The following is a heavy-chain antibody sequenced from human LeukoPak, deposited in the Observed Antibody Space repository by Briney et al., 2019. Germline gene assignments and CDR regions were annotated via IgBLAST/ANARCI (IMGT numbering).Heavy chain of an antibody. CDR3: ARQTGSGLFILP. J-gene: IGHJ4*02. D-gene: IGHD3/OR15-3a*01. CDR2: IYSSGNT. CDR1: GVSISSSNSY. Sequence: ASETLSLTCTVSGVSISSSNSYWGWIRQPPGKVLEWIGSIYSSGNTYYNASLKSQVSISIDTSKNQFSLRLTSVTAADTAVYYCARQTGSGLFILPGGQGTLVTVSS. V-gene: IGHV4-39*01.